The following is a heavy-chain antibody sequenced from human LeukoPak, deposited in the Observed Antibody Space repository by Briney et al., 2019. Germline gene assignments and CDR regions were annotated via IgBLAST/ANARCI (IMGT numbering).Heavy chain of an antibody. Sequence: SETLSLTCTVSGGSISSYYWSWIRQPPGKGLEWIGYINYSGSTNYNPSLKSRVTISVDTSKNQFSLKLSSVTAADTAVYYCARLSLGSLYYDSSGFFDYWGQGTLVTVSS. J-gene: IGHJ4*02. D-gene: IGHD3-22*01. CDR1: GGSISSYY. V-gene: IGHV4-59*08. CDR2: INYSGST. CDR3: ARLSLGSLYYDSSGFFDY.